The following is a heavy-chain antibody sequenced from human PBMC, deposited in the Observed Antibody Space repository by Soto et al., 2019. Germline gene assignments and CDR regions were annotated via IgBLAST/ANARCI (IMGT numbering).Heavy chain of an antibody. V-gene: IGHV3-7*05. CDR2: VKQDGSEI. CDR3: ARGGSGHSYGKLDC. J-gene: IGHJ4*02. D-gene: IGHD5-18*01. Sequence: EVQLVESGGGLVQPGGSLRLSCAASGFTFSNYWMNWVRQAPGRGLEWVANVKQDGSEIHSMDSVKGRFTVSRDNAKNSLYLQMNSLRAEGTAVYYCARGGSGHSYGKLDCWGQGALVTVSS. CDR1: GFTFSNYW.